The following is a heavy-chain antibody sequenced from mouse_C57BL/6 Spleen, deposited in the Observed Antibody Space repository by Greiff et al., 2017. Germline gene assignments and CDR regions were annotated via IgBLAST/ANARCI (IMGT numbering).Heavy chain of an antibody. V-gene: IGHV2-2*01. CDR3: AREIYYGSSPSWYFDV. Sequence: QVQLKQSGPGLVQPSQSLSITCTVSGFSLTSYGVHWVRQSPGKGLEWLGVIWSGGSTDYNAAFISRLSNSKDNSKSQVFFKMNSLQADDTAIYYCAREIYYGSSPSWYFDVWGTGTTVTVSS. D-gene: IGHD1-1*01. J-gene: IGHJ1*03. CDR2: IWSGGST. CDR1: GFSLTSYG.